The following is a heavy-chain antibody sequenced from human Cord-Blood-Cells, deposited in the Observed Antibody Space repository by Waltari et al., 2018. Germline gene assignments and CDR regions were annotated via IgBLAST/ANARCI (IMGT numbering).Heavy chain of an antibody. D-gene: IGHD2-8*02. CDR1: GYTFTGYY. CDR3: AREEGIVLVVYAFDY. Sequence: QVQLVQSGAEVKKPGASVKVSCKASGYTFTGYYMHWVRQAPGQGLEWMGRINPNSGGTNYAQKFQGRVTKTRDTSISTAYMELSRLRSDDTAVYYCAREEGIVLVVYAFDYWGQGTLVTVSS. CDR2: INPNSGGT. J-gene: IGHJ4*02. V-gene: IGHV1-2*06.